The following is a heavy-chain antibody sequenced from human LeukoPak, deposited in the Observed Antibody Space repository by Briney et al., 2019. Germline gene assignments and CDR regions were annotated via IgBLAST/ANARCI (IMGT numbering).Heavy chain of an antibody. CDR1: GGSISTSSYY. V-gene: IGHV4-39*07. D-gene: IGHD3-9*01. Sequence: PSETLSLTCTVSGGSISTSSYYWGWVRQPPGKGLEWIGNIFYSGSTYYSPSLKSRVTISLDTPRNQFSLKLNSVTAADTAVYYCARDRYDILTGYYTEDTGFDPWGQGTLVTVSS. CDR2: IFYSGST. J-gene: IGHJ5*02. CDR3: ARDRYDILTGYYTEDTGFDP.